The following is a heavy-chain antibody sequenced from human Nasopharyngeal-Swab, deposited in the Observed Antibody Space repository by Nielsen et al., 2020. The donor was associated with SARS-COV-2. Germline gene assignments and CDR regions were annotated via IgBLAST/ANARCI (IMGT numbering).Heavy chain of an antibody. Sequence: WVRQAPGQGLEWMGWMNPNSGNTGYAQKIQGRVTMTRNTSISTAYMELSSLRSEDTAVYYCARRVPPFSSSWYQRYYYYYMDVWGKGTTVTVSS. J-gene: IGHJ6*03. CDR3: ARRVPPFSSSWYQRYYYYYMDV. CDR2: MNPNSGNT. V-gene: IGHV1-8*01. D-gene: IGHD6-13*01.